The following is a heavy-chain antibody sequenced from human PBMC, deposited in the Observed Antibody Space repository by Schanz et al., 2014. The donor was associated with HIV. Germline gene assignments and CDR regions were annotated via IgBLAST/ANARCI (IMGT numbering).Heavy chain of an antibody. Sequence: QAQLVESGGGVVQPGGSLRLSCAASGFSSSNSVIHWVRQAPGKGLEWVAVIWYDGSNKYYADSMKGRFTISRDNAKKSLYLQMNNLRDEDTAVYFCARVSWGSSWSLDYWGQGTLVTVSS. CDR2: IWYDGSNK. CDR3: ARVSWGSSWSLDY. J-gene: IGHJ4*02. V-gene: IGHV3-33*08. D-gene: IGHD6-13*01. CDR1: GFSSSNSV.